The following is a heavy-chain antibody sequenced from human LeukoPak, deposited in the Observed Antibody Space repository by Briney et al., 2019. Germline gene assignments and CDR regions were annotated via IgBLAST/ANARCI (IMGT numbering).Heavy chain of an antibody. CDR2: IKQDGSEK. CDR3: AREDSSGWYSYYYYMDV. J-gene: IGHJ6*03. Sequence: GGSLRLSCAASGFTFSSYWMSWVRQAPGKGLEWVANIKQDGSEKYYVDSVKGRFTISRDNAKNSLYLQMNSLRAEDTAVYYCAREDSSGWYSYYYYMDVWGKGTTVTVSS. V-gene: IGHV3-7*01. CDR1: GFTFSSYW. D-gene: IGHD6-19*01.